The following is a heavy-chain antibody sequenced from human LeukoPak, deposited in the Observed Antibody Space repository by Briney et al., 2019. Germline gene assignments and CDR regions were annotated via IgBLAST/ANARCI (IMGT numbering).Heavy chain of an antibody. CDR3: ARAYTAMACNWFDP. V-gene: IGHV4-34*01. J-gene: IGHJ5*02. CDR1: GGSFSGYY. CDR2: INHSGST. Sequence: SETLSLTCAVYGGSFSGYYWSWIRQPPGKGLEWIGEINHSGSTNYNLSLKSRVTISVDTSKNQFSLKLSSVTAADTAVYYCARAYTAMACNWFDPWGQGTLVTVSS. D-gene: IGHD5-18*01.